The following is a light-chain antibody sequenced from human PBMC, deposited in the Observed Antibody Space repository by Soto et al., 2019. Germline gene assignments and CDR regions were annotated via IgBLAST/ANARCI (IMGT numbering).Light chain of an antibody. Sequence: EIVLTHSPATLSLSPGERATLSCRASRSVSRYLAWYQQKPGQAPSLLIYGVSSRATGIPDRFSGSGSGTDFTLTITRLEPEDFAVYYCQHYGYSLWTFGQGTKVDIK. V-gene: IGKV3-20*01. CDR1: RSVSRY. CDR2: GVS. CDR3: QHYGYSLWT. J-gene: IGKJ1*01.